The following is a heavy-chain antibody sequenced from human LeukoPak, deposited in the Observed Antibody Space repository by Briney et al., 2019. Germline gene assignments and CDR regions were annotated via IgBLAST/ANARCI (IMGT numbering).Heavy chain of an antibody. J-gene: IGHJ4*02. CDR1: GASISGYY. CDR3: ARGKQWLVLTGGYYFDY. CDR2: INHSGST. Sequence: SETLSLTCTVSGASISGYYWSWIRQPPGKGLEWIGEINHSGSTNYNPSLKSRVTISVDTSKNQFSLKLSSVTAADTAVYYCARGKQWLVLTGGYYFDYWGQGTLVTVSS. D-gene: IGHD6-19*01. V-gene: IGHV4-34*01.